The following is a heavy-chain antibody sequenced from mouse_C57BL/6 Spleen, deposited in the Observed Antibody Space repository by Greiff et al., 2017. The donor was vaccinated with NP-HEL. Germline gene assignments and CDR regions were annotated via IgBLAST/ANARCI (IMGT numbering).Heavy chain of an antibody. Sequence: EVQLQESGPGMVKPSQSLSLTCTVTGYSITSGYDWHWIRHFPGNKLEWMGYISYSGSTNYNPSLKSRISITHDTSKNHFFLKLNSVTTEDTATYYCARDSSGYSPFAYWGQGTLVTVSA. J-gene: IGHJ3*01. CDR1: GYSITSGYD. CDR2: ISYSGST. D-gene: IGHD3-2*02. CDR3: ARDSSGYSPFAY. V-gene: IGHV3-1*01.